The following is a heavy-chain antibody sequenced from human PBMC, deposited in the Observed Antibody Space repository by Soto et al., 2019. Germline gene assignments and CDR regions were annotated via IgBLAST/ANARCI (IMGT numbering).Heavy chain of an antibody. V-gene: IGHV1-18*01. D-gene: IGHD2-15*01. J-gene: IGHJ4*02. Sequence: ASVKVSCKASGYTFTSYGISWVRQAPGQGLEWMGWISAYNGNTNYAQKLQGRVTTTTDTSTSTAYMELRSLRSGDTAVYYCARGAHCSGGSCYGYWGQGTLVTVSS. CDR1: GYTFTSYG. CDR2: ISAYNGNT. CDR3: ARGAHCSGGSCYGY.